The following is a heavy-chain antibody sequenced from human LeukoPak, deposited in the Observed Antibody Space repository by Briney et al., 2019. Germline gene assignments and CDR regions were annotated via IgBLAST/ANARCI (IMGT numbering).Heavy chain of an antibody. CDR3: ARWNYDSSGHRPFDI. CDR2: IYYTGNT. V-gene: IGHV4-59*01. J-gene: IGHJ3*02. Sequence: PSETLSLTCTVSGGSISNYYWIWIRQPPGKGLEWIGYIYYTGNTNYNPSLKSRVTISIDTSKNQFSLKLGSVTAADTAVYYCARWNYDSSGHRPFDIWGQGTMVTVSS. CDR1: GGSISNYY. D-gene: IGHD3-22*01.